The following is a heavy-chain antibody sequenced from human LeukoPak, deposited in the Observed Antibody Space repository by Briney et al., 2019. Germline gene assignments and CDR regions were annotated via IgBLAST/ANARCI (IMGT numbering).Heavy chain of an antibody. V-gene: IGHV6-1*01. CDR1: GDSVSSNSAA. CDR2: TYYRSKWYD. Sequence: SQTLSLTCAISGDSVSSNSAAWNWIRQSPSRGLEELGSTYYRSKWYDAYAESVKSRVTIKPDTSRNQFSLLLDSVTPEDTAVYYCARGHSGYLDSWGQGTLVTVSS. CDR3: ARGHSGYLDS. D-gene: IGHD3-22*01. J-gene: IGHJ4*02.